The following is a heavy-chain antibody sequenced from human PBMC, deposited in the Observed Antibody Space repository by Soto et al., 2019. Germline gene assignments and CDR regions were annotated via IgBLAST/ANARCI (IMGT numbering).Heavy chain of an antibody. D-gene: IGHD1-26*01. CDR3: ARGERQMGRLDY. CDR2: FSGSGDST. V-gene: IGHV3-23*01. Sequence: EVQLLESGGGLVQPGGSLRLSCAAYGFTFSNSAMSWVRQAPGKGLEWVSGFSGSGDSTYYADSVKGRFTISRDNSKHTLYLQMNSLRVDDTAVYYCARGERQMGRLDYWGQGTLVTVSS. CDR1: GFTFSNSA. J-gene: IGHJ4*02.